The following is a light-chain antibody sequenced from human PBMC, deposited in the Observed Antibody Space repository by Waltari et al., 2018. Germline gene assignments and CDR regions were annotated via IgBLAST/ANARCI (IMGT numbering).Light chain of an antibody. V-gene: IGLV2-14*01. Sequence: QSALTQPASVSGSPGQSITISCIGTSSDIGGYNYVSWYQQHPGKAPKVMIYDVTKRPSGFSNRFSGSKSGSTASFTLSRLQGEDEADYYCSSYTSSNTWVFGGGTKLTVL. J-gene: IGLJ3*02. CDR2: DVT. CDR3: SSYTSSNTWV. CDR1: SSDIGGYNY.